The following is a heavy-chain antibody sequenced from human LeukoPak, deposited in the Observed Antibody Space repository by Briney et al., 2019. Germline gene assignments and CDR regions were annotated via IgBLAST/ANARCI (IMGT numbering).Heavy chain of an antibody. D-gene: IGHD3-10*01. CDR3: ARDRGVSYFDY. CDR2: VSASGANT. J-gene: IGHJ4*02. Sequence: PGGSLRLSCAASGFTFTSSTMSWVRQAPEKGLEWVSGVSASGANTYYADSVKGRFTISRDNSKNTLYLQMNSLRAEDTAVYFCARDRGVSYFDYWGQGTQVTVSS. CDR1: GFTFTSST. V-gene: IGHV3-23*01.